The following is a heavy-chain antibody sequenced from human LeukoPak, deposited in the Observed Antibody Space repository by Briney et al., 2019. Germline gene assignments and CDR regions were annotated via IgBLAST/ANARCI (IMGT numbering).Heavy chain of an antibody. J-gene: IGHJ4*02. V-gene: IGHV4-39*07. CDR2: IYFSGST. CDR1: GGSISSSSYY. CDR3: ARSEYSSSSGHFDY. D-gene: IGHD6-6*01. Sequence: SETLSLTCTVSGGSISSSSYYWGWIRQPPGKGLEWIGSIYFSGSTDYNPSLKSRATISVDTSKNQFSLKLSSVTAADTAVYYCARSEYSSSSGHFDYWGQGTLVTVSS.